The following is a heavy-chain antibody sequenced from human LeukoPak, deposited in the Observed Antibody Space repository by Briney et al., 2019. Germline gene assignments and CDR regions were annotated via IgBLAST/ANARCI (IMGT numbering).Heavy chain of an antibody. CDR3: ARGLVVAGLFDS. CDR2: IIPILGIA. Sequence: SVKASCKASGGTFSSYAISWVRQAPGQGLEWMGRIIPILGIANYAQKFQGRVTITADKSTSTAYMELSSLRSEDTAIFYCARGLVVAGLFDSWGQGTLVTVSS. J-gene: IGHJ4*02. D-gene: IGHD2-15*01. CDR1: GGTFSSYA. V-gene: IGHV1-69*04.